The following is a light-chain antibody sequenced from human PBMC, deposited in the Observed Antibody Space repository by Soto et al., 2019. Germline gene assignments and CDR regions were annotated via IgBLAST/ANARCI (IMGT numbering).Light chain of an antibody. CDR2: AAS. CDR3: QQSYSNSPYT. CDR1: QSISTY. V-gene: IGKV1-39*01. J-gene: IGKJ2*01. Sequence: DIPMTQFPSSLSASVGDKVTITCRASQSISTYLNWYQQKPGKAPKLLIFAASSLQSGVPSRFSGSGSGTDFTLTISGLQPEDFSTYFCQQSYSNSPYTFGQGTKLGIK.